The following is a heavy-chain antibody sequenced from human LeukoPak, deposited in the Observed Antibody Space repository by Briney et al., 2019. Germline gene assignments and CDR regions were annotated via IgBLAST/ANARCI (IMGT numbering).Heavy chain of an antibody. CDR2: INHSGST. CDR3: ASGGIRYFDWFRSDYFDY. D-gene: IGHD3-9*01. V-gene: IGHV4-34*01. J-gene: IGHJ4*02. CDR1: GGSFSGYY. Sequence: SETLSLTCAIYGGSFSGYYWSWIRQPPGKGLEWIGEINHSGSTNYNPSLKSRATISVDTSKNQFSLKLSSVTAADTAVYYCASGGIRYFDWFRSDYFDYWGQGTLVTVSS.